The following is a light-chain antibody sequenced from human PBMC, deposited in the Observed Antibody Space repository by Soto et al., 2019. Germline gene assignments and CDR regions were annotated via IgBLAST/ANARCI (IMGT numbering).Light chain of an antibody. J-gene: IGLJ2*01. CDR3: QVWDSTSESVV. Sequence: SYELTQPPSVSAAPGKTARITRGGNNIGGRTVHWNQQKPGQAPVLVIYYDSDRPSGIPERFSGSNSGNTATLTISRVEAGDEADYYCQVWDSTSESVVFGGGTKLTVL. CDR1: NIGGRT. CDR2: YDS. V-gene: IGLV3-21*04.